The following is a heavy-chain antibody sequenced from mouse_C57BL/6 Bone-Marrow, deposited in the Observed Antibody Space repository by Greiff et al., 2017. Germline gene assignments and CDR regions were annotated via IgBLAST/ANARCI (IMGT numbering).Heavy chain of an antibody. CDR3: APLYYDYDSGYFDG. Sequence: QVQLQQPGAELVKPGASVKMSCKASGYTFTSYWITWVKQRPGQGLEWIGDIYPGSGSTNYNEKFKCKATLTVDTASSTAYMQLSSLTSEDSAVYYCAPLYYDYDSGYFDGWGTGTTVTVSS. J-gene: IGHJ1*03. CDR1: GYTFTSYW. D-gene: IGHD2-4*01. V-gene: IGHV1-55*01. CDR2: IYPGSGST.